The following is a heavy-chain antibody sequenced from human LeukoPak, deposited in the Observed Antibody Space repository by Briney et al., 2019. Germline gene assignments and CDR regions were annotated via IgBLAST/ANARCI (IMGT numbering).Heavy chain of an antibody. Sequence: GGSLRLSCAASGFTFSSYAMSWVRQAPGKGLEWVSAISGSGGSTYYADSVKGRFTISRDNSKNTLYLQMNSLRAEDTAVYYSAKDLAGYCSGGSCYSTALDYWGQGTLVTVSS. CDR1: GFTFSSYA. V-gene: IGHV3-23*01. CDR3: AKDLAGYCSGGSCYSTALDY. D-gene: IGHD2-15*01. J-gene: IGHJ4*02. CDR2: ISGSGGST.